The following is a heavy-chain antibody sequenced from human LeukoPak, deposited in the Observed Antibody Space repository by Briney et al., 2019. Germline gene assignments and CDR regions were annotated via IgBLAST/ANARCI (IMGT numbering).Heavy chain of an antibody. CDR2: FDPEDGET. J-gene: IGHJ4*02. D-gene: IGHD3-10*01. V-gene: IGHV1-24*01. CDR1: GYTLTELS. CDR3: ATGLLWFGDPRFGFDY. Sequence: GPVKVSCKVSGYTLTELSMHWVRQAPGKGLEWMGGFDPEDGETIYAQKFQGRVTMTEDTSTDTAYMELSSLRSEDTAVYYCATGLLWFGDPRFGFDYWGQGTLVTVSS.